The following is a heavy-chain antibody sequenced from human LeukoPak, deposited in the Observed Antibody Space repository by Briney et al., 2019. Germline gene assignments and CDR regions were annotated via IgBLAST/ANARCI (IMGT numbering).Heavy chain of an antibody. CDR2: IYYSGSI. CDR1: GGSISSYY. D-gene: IGHD2-2*01. CDR3: ARLQLRHCSRTSCANEFDY. Sequence: PSETLSLTCTVSGGSISSYYWSWIRQPPGKGLEWIGYIYYSGSINYNPSLKSRVIISVDKSKNQFSLKLTSVTAADTAVYYCARLQLRHCSRTSCANEFDYGGQGTLVTVSS. V-gene: IGHV4-59*01. J-gene: IGHJ4*02.